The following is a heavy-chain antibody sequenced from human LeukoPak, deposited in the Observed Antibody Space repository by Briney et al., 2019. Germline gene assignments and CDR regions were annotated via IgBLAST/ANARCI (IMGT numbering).Heavy chain of an antibody. V-gene: IGHV3-53*01. J-gene: IGHJ4*02. D-gene: IGHD6-6*01. Sequence: GGSLRLSCAASGFTVSSNYMSWVRQAPGKGLDWVSVIYGGGSTYYADSVKGRFTISSDKSKNTLYLQMNGLRAEDTAVYYCAKVAFRSSSYISGNEYWGQGTLVTVSS. CDR2: IYGGGST. CDR1: GFTVSSNY. CDR3: AKVAFRSSSYISGNEY.